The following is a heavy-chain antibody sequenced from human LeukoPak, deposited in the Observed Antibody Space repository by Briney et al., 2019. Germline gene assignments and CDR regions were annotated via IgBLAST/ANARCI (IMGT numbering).Heavy chain of an antibody. D-gene: IGHD1-26*01. CDR2: ISPDGTTS. CDR3: ARGQWGLDY. Sequence: GGSLRLSCAAAGFTFSDHYMTWIRQAPGKALEWVSYISPDGTTSYYADSLKGRFTVSRDNAKNSLYLQMNGLSAEDTAVYFCARGQWGLDYWGQGALVTVSS. CDR1: GFTFSDHY. V-gene: IGHV3-11*01. J-gene: IGHJ4*02.